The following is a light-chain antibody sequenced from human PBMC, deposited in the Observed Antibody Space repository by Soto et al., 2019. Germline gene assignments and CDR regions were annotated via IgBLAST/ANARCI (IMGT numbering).Light chain of an antibody. CDR3: QSYYRTLRVL. Sequence: QSVRTQPPSVSGAPGQRVTISCTGSSSNLGADYDVHWYQQLPGTAPKLLIYANTIRPSGVPDRISGSKSGTSASLAISGLQAEDEADYYCQSYYRTLRVLFGGGTKLTVL. V-gene: IGLV1-40*01. CDR2: ANT. CDR1: SSNLGADYD. J-gene: IGLJ2*01.